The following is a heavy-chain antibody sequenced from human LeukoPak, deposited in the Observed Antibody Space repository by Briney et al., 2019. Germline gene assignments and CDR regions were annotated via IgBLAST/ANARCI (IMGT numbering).Heavy chain of an antibody. CDR2: IYYYGST. Sequence: SATLSLTCTVSGGSISSSSYYWGWIRQPPGKGLEWIGRIYYYGSTYYNPSLKSRVTISVDTSKNQFSLKLSSVTAADTAVYYCARRAVAGKDYWGQGTLVSVST. CDR1: GGSISSSSYY. J-gene: IGHJ4*02. CDR3: ARRAVAGKDY. D-gene: IGHD6-13*01. V-gene: IGHV4-39*01.